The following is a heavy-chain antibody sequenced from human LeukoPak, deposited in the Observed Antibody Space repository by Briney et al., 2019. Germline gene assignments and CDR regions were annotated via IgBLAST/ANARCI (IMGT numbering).Heavy chain of an antibody. Sequence: SQTLSLTCTVSGGSISSGGYYWSWIRRHPGKGLEWIGYIYCSGSTYYNPSLKSRVTISVDTSKNQFSLKLSSVTAADTAVYYCATKETYYYDSSGYYSSWGQGTLVTVSS. V-gene: IGHV4-31*03. D-gene: IGHD3-22*01. J-gene: IGHJ5*02. CDR3: ATKETYYYDSSGYYSS. CDR2: IYCSGST. CDR1: GGSISSGGYY.